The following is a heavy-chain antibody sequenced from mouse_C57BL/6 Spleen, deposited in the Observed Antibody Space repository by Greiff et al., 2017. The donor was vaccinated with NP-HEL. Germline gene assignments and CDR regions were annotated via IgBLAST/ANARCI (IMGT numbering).Heavy chain of an antibody. CDR3: ARNDYDGGTDY. J-gene: IGHJ2*01. V-gene: IGHV1-42*01. CDR1: GYSFTGYY. D-gene: IGHD2-4*01. CDR2: INPSTGGT. Sequence: VQLQQSGPELVKPGASVKISCKASGYSFTGYYMNWVKQSPEKSLEWIGEINPSTGGTTYNQKFKAKATLTVDKSSSTAYMQLKILTSENSAVYYCARNDYDGGTDYWGQGTTLTVSS.